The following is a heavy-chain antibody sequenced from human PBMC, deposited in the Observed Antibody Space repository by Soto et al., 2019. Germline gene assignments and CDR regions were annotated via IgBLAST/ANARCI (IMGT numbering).Heavy chain of an antibody. CDR3: ARDQFTKGLYYYYMDV. V-gene: IGHV3-11*01. CDR2: ISSSGSTI. J-gene: IGHJ6*03. D-gene: IGHD1-1*01. Sequence: QVQLVESGGGLVKPGGSLRLSCAASRFTFSDYYMSWIRQAPGKGLEWVSYISSSGSTIYYADSVKGRFTTSRDNAKNSLYLQMNSLRAEDTAVYYCARDQFTKGLYYYYMDVWGKGTTVTVSS. CDR1: RFTFSDYY.